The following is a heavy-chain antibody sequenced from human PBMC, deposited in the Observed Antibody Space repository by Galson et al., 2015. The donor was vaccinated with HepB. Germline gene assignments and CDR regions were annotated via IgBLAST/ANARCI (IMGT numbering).Heavy chain of an antibody. D-gene: IGHD6-13*01. V-gene: IGHV5-10-1*01. CDR2: IDPSDSYT. Sequence: QSGAEVKKPGESLRISCKGSGYSFTSYWISWVRQMPGKGLEWMGRIDPSDSYTNYSPSFQGHVTISADKSISTAYLQWSSLKASDTAMYYCARLVGGSSWYDWFDPWGQGTLVTVSS. CDR1: GYSFTSYW. J-gene: IGHJ5*02. CDR3: ARLVGGSSWYDWFDP.